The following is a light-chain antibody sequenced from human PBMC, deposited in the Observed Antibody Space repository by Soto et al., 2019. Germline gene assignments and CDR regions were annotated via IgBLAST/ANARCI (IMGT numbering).Light chain of an antibody. Sequence: QSVLTQPPSVSGAPGQRVTISCTGSSSNIGAHYDVHWYQHLPETAPKLLIYGNTNRPSGVPDRFSGSKSGTSASLAIAGLQAEDEADYYCQSYDSSLTGVVFGGGTKLTVL. CDR1: SSNIGAHYD. CDR2: GNT. CDR3: QSYDSSLTGVV. J-gene: IGLJ2*01. V-gene: IGLV1-40*01.